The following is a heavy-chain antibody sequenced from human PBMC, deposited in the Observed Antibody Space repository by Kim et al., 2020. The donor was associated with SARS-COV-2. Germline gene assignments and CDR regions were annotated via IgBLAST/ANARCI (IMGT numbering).Heavy chain of an antibody. J-gene: IGHJ4*02. Sequence: GGSLRLSCAASGFPFTLYAMTWVRQAPGKGLEWVSSISGGGGDIYYADSVKGRFTISRDNSNNTVHLQLHTLRAGDTAVYYCAKTTGDDPGTIDSWGQGTLVIVSS. D-gene: IGHD4-17*01. V-gene: IGHV3-23*01. CDR1: GFPFTLYA. CDR2: ISGGGGDI. CDR3: AKTTGDDPGTIDS.